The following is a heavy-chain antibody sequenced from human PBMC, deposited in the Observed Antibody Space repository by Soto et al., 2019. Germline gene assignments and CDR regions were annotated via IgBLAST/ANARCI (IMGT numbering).Heavy chain of an antibody. D-gene: IGHD3-16*01. CDR1: GYSFTSYW. V-gene: IGHV5-51*01. Sequence: RGESLKISCKASGYSFTSYWIAWVRQTPGKGLEWMGIINPGNPDTRYSPSFQGQVTISADWPSGTTYLQLSSLKASDSAIYYCFRGGVTSRTFDYWGQETLVTVSS. CDR2: INPGNPDT. J-gene: IGHJ4*02. CDR3: FRGGVTSRTFDY.